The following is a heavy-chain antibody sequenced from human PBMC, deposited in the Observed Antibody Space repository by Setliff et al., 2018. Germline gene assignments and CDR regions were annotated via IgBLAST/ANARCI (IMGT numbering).Heavy chain of an antibody. Sequence: SETLSLTCTVSGGSSSSHYWSWIRQPPGKGLEWIGYIHYSGTTNYNPSLKSRVTLSLDTAKNQCSLELRAVTAADTALYYCARENGYCSGGACYFMFDYWGQGTLVTVSS. V-gene: IGHV4-59*11. CDR1: GGSSSSHY. J-gene: IGHJ4*02. CDR3: ARENGYCSGGACYFMFDY. D-gene: IGHD2-15*01. CDR2: IHYSGTT.